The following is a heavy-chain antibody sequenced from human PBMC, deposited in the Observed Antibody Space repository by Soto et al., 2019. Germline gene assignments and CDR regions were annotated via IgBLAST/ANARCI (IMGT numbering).Heavy chain of an antibody. J-gene: IGHJ4*02. CDR3: AREESYGHPFDY. V-gene: IGHV4-59*01. CDR2: IYYSGST. Sequence: LSLPCTASGGSITSYDWSWSRQPPGKGLEGIGDIYYSGSTNYNPSLKSRVTISVDTSKNQFSLKLSSVTAADTAVYYCAREESYGHPFDYWGQGTMVTVSS. CDR1: GGSITSYD. D-gene: IGHD5-18*01.